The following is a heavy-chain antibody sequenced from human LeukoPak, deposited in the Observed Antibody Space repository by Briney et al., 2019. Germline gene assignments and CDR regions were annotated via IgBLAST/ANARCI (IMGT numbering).Heavy chain of an antibody. CDR1: EFTFSSYN. CDR2: ISSSGSTI. CDR3: ARGGDTMIVASPFDY. J-gene: IGHJ4*02. V-gene: IGHV3-48*03. Sequence: GGSLRLSCAASEFTFSSYNMNWVRQAPGKGLEWVSYISSSGSTIYYADSVKGRFTISRDNAKNSLYLQMNSLRAEDTAVYYCARGGDTMIVASPFDYWGQGTLVTVSS. D-gene: IGHD3-22*01.